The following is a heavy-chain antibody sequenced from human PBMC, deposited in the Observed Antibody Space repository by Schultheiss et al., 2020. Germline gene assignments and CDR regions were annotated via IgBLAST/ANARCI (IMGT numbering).Heavy chain of an antibody. CDR3: AREGDLLSYYDFWSGYYTGPGPDYGMDV. V-gene: IGHV1-3*01. CDR2: INAGNGNT. CDR1: GYTFTSYA. D-gene: IGHD3-3*01. J-gene: IGHJ6*02. Sequence: ASVKVSCKASGYTFTSYAMHWVRQAPGQRLEWMGWINAGNGNTKYSQKFQGRVTITRDTSASTAYMELSSLRSEDTAVYYCAREGDLLSYYDFWSGYYTGPGPDYGMDVWGQGTTVTVSS.